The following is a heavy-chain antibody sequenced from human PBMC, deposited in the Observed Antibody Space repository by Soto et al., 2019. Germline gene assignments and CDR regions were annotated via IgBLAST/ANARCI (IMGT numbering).Heavy chain of an antibody. CDR1: GFTFSSYA. CDR2: ISGSGGST. D-gene: IGHD6-13*01. V-gene: IGHV3-23*01. J-gene: IGHJ4*02. CDR3: AKEPTTFGQQLVLPDY. Sequence: EVQLLESGGGLVQPGGSLRLSCAASGFTFSSYAMSWVRQAPGKGLEWVSAISGSGGSTYYADSVKGRFTISRDNSKNTLYLQMNSLRAEDTAVYYCAKEPTTFGQQLVLPDYWGQGTLVTVSS.